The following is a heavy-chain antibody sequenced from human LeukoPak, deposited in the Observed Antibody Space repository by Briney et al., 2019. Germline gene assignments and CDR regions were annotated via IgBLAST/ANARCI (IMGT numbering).Heavy chain of an antibody. CDR3: ARHGGTSYYFDY. V-gene: IGHV4-59*08. CDR1: GGSISSYY. CDR2: IYYSGST. Sequence: SETLSLTCTISGGSISSYYWSWIRQPPGKELEWIGYIYYSGSTNYNPSLKSRVTISVDTSKNQFSLKLSSVTAADTAVYYCARHGGTSYYFDYWGQGTLVTVSS. J-gene: IGHJ4*02.